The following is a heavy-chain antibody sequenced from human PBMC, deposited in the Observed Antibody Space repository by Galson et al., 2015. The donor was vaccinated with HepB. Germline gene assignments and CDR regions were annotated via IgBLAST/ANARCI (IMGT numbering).Heavy chain of an antibody. CDR2: IYSGGST. V-gene: IGHV3-66*02. Sequence: SLRLSCAASGFTVSSNYMSWVRQAPGKGLEWVSVIYSGGSTYYADSVKGRFTISRDNSKNTLYLQMNSLRAEDTAVYYCARGAGPHYYDSSGYSGWFDPWGQGTLVTVSS. J-gene: IGHJ5*02. CDR1: GFTVSSNY. D-gene: IGHD3-22*01. CDR3: ARGAGPHYYDSSGYSGWFDP.